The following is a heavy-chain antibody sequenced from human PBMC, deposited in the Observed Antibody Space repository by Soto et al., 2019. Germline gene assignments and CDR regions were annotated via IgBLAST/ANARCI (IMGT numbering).Heavy chain of an antibody. CDR3: ARDLPYPPSRFDP. J-gene: IGHJ5*02. CDR2: IYSGGST. Sequence: GGSLRLSCAASGFTFSSYAMSWVRQAPGKGLEWVSVIYSGGSTYYADSVKGRFTISRDNSKNTLYLQMNSLRAEDTAVYYCARDLPYPPSRFDPWGQGTLVTVSS. V-gene: IGHV3-53*01. CDR1: GFTFSSYA.